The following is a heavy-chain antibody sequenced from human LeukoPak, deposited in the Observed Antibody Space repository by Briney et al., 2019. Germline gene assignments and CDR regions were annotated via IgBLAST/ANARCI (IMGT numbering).Heavy chain of an antibody. CDR2: ISYDGSNK. D-gene: IGHD3-9*01. CDR1: GFTFSSYG. CDR3: AKDLSYYDILTGYPYYYYYGMDV. V-gene: IGHV3-30*18. J-gene: IGHJ6*02. Sequence: PGGSLRLSCAASGFTFSSYGMHWVRHAPGKGLEGVAVISYDGSNKYYADSVKGRFTISRDNSKNTLYLQMNSLRAEDTAVYYCAKDLSYYDILTGYPYYYYYGMDVWGQGTTVTVSS.